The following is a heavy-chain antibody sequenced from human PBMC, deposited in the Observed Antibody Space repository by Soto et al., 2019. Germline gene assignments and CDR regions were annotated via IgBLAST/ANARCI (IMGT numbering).Heavy chain of an antibody. Sequence: QVQLVESGGGVVQPGRSLRLSCAASGFTFSSYGMHWVRQAPGKGLEWVAVISYDGSDTYYADSVKGRFTISRDNSNNTLYLQMDSLRAEDTAVYYCAKGVVAATTYFQHWGQGTLVPVSS. D-gene: IGHD2-15*01. CDR1: GFTFSSYG. CDR3: AKGVVAATTYFQH. J-gene: IGHJ1*01. V-gene: IGHV3-30*18. CDR2: ISYDGSDT.